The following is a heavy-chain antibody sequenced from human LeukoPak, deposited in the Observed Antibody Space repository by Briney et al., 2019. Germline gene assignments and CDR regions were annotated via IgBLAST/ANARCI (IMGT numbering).Heavy chain of an antibody. Sequence: GGSLRLSCAASGFTFSSYAMSWVRQAPGKGMEWVSGISGSGRSQNYEDSVKGRFTISRDHSKITLYLQMNSLRAEYTAIYYCARSPYNWNYGDYWGQGTLVTVSS. CDR2: ISGSGRSQ. CDR3: ARSPYNWNYGDY. J-gene: IGHJ4*02. D-gene: IGHD1-20*01. V-gene: IGHV3-23*01. CDR1: GFTFSSYA.